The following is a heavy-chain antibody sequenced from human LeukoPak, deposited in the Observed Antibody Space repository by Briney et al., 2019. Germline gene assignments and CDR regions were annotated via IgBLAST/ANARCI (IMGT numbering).Heavy chain of an antibody. J-gene: IGHJ4*02. CDR2: ISGSGGST. V-gene: IGHV3-23*01. CDR1: GFTFSSYA. Sequence: GGSLRLSCAASGFTFSSYAMSWIRQAPGKGLEWVSAISGSGGSTYYADSVKGRFTISRDNAKNSLYLQMNSLRAEDTAVYYCARDLVVTNPDIVVVVAASRPFDYWGQGTLVTVSS. CDR3: ARDLVVTNPDIVVVVAASRPFDY. D-gene: IGHD2-15*01.